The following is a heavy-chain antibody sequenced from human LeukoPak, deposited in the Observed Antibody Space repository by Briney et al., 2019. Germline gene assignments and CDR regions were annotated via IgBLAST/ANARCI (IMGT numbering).Heavy chain of an antibody. CDR1: GYTFATYW. D-gene: IGHD3-22*01. J-gene: IGHJ4*02. Sequence: GESLKISCKGFGYTFATYWIGWVRQMPGKGPEWMGTIYPSDSDTRYSPSFQGQVTISADKSISTAYLQWSSLKASDTAMYYCARRGQNYYDSSGYSMDYWGQGTLVTVSS. CDR3: ARRGQNYYDSSGYSMDY. V-gene: IGHV5-51*01. CDR2: IYPSDSDT.